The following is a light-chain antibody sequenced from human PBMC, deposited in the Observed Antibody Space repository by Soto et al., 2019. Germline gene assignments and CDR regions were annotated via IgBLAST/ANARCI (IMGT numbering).Light chain of an antibody. CDR2: DVS. V-gene: IGKV3-20*01. CDR1: QSVSNNY. Sequence: IVVTQGPGPLTLCPGERPAGSGRTSQSVSNNYLAWYQQKPGQAPRLLIYDVSSRATGIPDRFSGSGYGTDFNLTISSREPEYFAVYSFRQYGKLLRTFAKGPRWRL. CDR3: RQYGKLLRT. J-gene: IGKJ5*01.